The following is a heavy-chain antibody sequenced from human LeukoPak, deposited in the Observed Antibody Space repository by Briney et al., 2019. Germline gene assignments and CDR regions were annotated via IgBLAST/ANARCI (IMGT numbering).Heavy chain of an antibody. CDR3: ARGYFLGFDY. V-gene: IGHV3-48*03. Sequence: GGSLRLSCAASGFTFSSYEMNWVRQAPGKGLEWVSYISTSGRTIYYADSVKGRLTISRDNAKNSLYLQMNSLRAEDAAVYYCARGYFLGFDYWGQGTLVTVSS. D-gene: IGHD2/OR15-2a*01. J-gene: IGHJ4*02. CDR1: GFTFSSYE. CDR2: ISTSGRTI.